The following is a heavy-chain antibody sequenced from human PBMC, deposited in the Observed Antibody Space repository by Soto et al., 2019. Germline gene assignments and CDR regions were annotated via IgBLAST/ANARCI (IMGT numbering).Heavy chain of an antibody. V-gene: IGHV4-4*02. CDR3: ARSFGWYAIDY. D-gene: IGHD6-19*01. CDR2: ISHSGSV. Sequence: QVLLQESGPGLVQPSGTLSLSCAVSGGSISNSHYWGWVRQPPGKGLEWVGDISHSGSVNYNPSLKSRVTISIDKSNNQFSLKLSSVTAADTAVYYCARSFGWYAIDYLGQGTLVIVSS. J-gene: IGHJ4*02. CDR1: GGSISNSHY.